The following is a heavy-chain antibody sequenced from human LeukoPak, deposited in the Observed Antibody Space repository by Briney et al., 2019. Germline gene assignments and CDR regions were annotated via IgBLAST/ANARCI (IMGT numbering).Heavy chain of an antibody. CDR2: IYYSGST. V-gene: IGHV4-39*07. CDR3: ARDGTDIVVVPAAILGYSYGHGDWFDP. CDR1: GGSISSSSYY. J-gene: IGHJ5*02. Sequence: PSETLSLTCTVSGGSISSSSYYWGWIRQPPGKGLEWIGSIYYSGSTYYNPSLKSRVTISVDTSKNQFSLKLSSVTAADTAVYYCARDGTDIVVVPAAILGYSYGHGDWFDPWGQGTLVTVSS. D-gene: IGHD2-2*02.